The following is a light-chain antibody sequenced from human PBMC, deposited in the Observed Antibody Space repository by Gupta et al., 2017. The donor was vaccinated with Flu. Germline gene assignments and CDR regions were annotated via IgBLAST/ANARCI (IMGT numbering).Light chain of an antibody. CDR2: GAS. Sequence: APLSLSPGDRATFSCRASQSISSSLAWYQQKPGQAPRLLIYGASSRATGIPARFSGSGSGTEFILTISSLQSEDAAVYYCQQYKHWPPLTFGGGTKVEIK. J-gene: IGKJ4*01. CDR1: QSISSS. CDR3: QQYKHWPPLT. V-gene: IGKV3-15*01.